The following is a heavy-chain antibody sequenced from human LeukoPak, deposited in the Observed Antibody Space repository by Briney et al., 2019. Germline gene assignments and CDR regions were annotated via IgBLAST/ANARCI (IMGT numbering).Heavy chain of an antibody. CDR3: GSLTVVARDH. CDR2: INSDGSAT. V-gene: IGHV3-74*01. J-gene: IGHJ4*02. Sequence: HPGGSLRLSCAASGFSFSTHWMHWVRQAPGKGLVYVAQINSDGSATAYADSVKGRFTISRDKAKNTLYLEMSSLRAEDTAVYYCGSLTVVARDHWGQGTLVTVSS. CDR1: GFSFSTHW. D-gene: IGHD3-22*01.